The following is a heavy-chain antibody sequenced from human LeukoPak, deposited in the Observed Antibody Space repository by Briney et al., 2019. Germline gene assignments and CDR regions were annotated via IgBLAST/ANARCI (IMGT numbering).Heavy chain of an antibody. CDR3: ARDGGQLGY. CDR2: ISTYNGNT. D-gene: IGHD6-13*01. V-gene: IGHV1-18*01. J-gene: IGHJ4*02. Sequence: ASVKVSCKASGYTFTKYGITWVRQAPGQGLEWMGWISTYNGNTNYAQKLQGRVTITRDTSASTAYMELSSLRSEDTAVYYCARDGGQLGYWGQGTLVTVSS. CDR1: GYTFTKYG.